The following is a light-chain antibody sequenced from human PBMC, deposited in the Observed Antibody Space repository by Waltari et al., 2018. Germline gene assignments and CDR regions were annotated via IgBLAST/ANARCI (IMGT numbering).Light chain of an antibody. V-gene: IGKV3-11*01. CDR1: QSIQTF. CDR3: QHRDNWLFT. J-gene: IGKJ3*01. Sequence: EIVLTQAPATLSFSPGDRATLSCRASQSIQTFLAWYQQTPGQAPRLLIYNSSLRASGVPGRFSGSGSGTDFTLTISQLEPEDFAFYFCQHRDNWLFTFGPGTKVEIK. CDR2: NSS.